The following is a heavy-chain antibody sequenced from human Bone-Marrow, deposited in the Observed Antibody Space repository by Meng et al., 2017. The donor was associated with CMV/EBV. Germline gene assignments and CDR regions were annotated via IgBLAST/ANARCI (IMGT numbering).Heavy chain of an antibody. CDR1: GFTFSKYG. CDR2: IQDHGGDQ. V-gene: IGHV3-30*02. D-gene: IGHD2-2*01. J-gene: IGHJ6*02. Sequence: GGSLRLSWSAPGFTFSKYGMNWVRQAPGQGLEWVAFIQDHGGDQYYAGSVKGRFSISRENAKNTLYLQMNSLRAEDTALYYCAKDISHQLRCMDVWGQGTTVTVSS. CDR3: AKDISHQLRCMDV.